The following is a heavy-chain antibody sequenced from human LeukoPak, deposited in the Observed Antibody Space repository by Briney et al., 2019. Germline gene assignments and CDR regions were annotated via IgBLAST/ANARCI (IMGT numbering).Heavy chain of an antibody. D-gene: IGHD2-21*02. CDR2: VYFIGST. CDR3: AREVPRAYCTNDCYSLDY. J-gene: IGHJ4*02. Sequence: PSETLSLTCTVSGGSISNYYWSWIRQPPGKGLEWIGYVYFIGSTNYNPSLMSRVTISVDTSKNQFSLKLSSLTAADTAVYYCAREVPRAYCTNDCYSLDYWGQGTLVTVSS. V-gene: IGHV4-59*01. CDR1: GGSISNYY.